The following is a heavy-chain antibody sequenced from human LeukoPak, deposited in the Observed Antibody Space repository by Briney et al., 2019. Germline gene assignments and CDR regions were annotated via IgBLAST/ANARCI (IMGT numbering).Heavy chain of an antibody. CDR3: ARTRLETDEFYFDY. CDR2: IYHSGST. CDR1: GGSISSYY. J-gene: IGHJ4*02. Sequence: SETLSLTCTVSGGSISSYYWSWIRQPPGKGLEWIGYIYHSGSTNYNPSLKSRVTISVDTSKNQFSLKLSSVTAADTAVYYCARTRLETDEFYFDYWGQGTLVTVSS. D-gene: IGHD3-10*01. V-gene: IGHV4-59*01.